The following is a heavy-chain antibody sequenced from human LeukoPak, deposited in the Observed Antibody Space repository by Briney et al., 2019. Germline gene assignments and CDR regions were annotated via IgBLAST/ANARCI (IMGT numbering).Heavy chain of an antibody. CDR1: GYTFTSYD. J-gene: IGHJ6*02. V-gene: IGHV1-8*01. Sequence: ASVKVSCKASGYTFTSYDINWVRQATGQGLEWMGWMNPNSGNTGYAQKFQGRVTMTRNTSISTAYMELSSLRSEDTAVYYCARAYPPYYYDFWSGYHPYYYYGMDVWGQGTTVTVSS. D-gene: IGHD3-3*01. CDR2: MNPNSGNT. CDR3: ARAYPPYYYDFWSGYHPYYYYGMDV.